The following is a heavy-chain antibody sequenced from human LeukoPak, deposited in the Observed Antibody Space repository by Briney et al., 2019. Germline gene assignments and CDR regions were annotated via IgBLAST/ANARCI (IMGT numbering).Heavy chain of an antibody. CDR3: ARAGWAQRIMFDP. D-gene: IGHD6-19*01. CDR1: GGSISSYY. J-gene: IGHJ5*02. V-gene: IGHV4-59*01. Sequence: PSETLSLTCTVSGGSISSYYWSWNRQPPGKGLEWIGYIYYSGSTNYNPSLKSRVTISVDTSKNQFSLKLSSVTAADTAVYYCARAGWAQRIMFDPWGQGTLVTVSS. CDR2: IYYSGST.